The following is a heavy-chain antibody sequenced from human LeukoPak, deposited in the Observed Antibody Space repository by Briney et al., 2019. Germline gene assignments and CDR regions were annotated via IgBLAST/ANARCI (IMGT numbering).Heavy chain of an antibody. CDR3: AKSAGGYYESSGSYSNY. Sequence: GGSLRLSCAASGFTLSIYAMSWVRQAPGKGLEWVSSISGSGISTYYADSVKGRFTISRDNSKNTLYLQMNSLRAEDTAAYYCAKSAGGYYESSGSYSNYWGQGTLVTVSS. CDR2: ISGSGIST. D-gene: IGHD3-22*01. V-gene: IGHV3-23*01. CDR1: GFTLSIYA. J-gene: IGHJ4*02.